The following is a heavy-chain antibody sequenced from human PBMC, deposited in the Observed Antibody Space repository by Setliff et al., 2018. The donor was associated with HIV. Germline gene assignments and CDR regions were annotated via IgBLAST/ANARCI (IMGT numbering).Heavy chain of an antibody. CDR3: AKDPSSWELRATYFDY. J-gene: IGHJ4*02. D-gene: IGHD1-7*01. Sequence: GGSLRLSCVVSGFTFSSYAMSWVRQAPGKGLEWVSIISGSGDGTYYADSVKGRFTISRDNSKSTLYLQMKSLRAEDTAAYYCAKDPSSWELRATYFDYWGQGTLVTVSS. V-gene: IGHV3-23*01. CDR1: GFTFSSYA. CDR2: ISGSGDGT.